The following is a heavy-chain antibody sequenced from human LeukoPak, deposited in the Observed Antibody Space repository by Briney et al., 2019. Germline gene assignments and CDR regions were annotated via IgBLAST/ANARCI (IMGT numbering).Heavy chain of an antibody. CDR2: ISGCGGST. V-gene: IGHV3-23*01. J-gene: IGHJ4*02. Sequence: GGSLRLSCAASGFTFSSYAMSWVRQAPGKGLEWVSAISGCGGSTYYADYVKGRFTISRDNSKNTLYLQMNSLRAEDTAVYYCAKVRYYDYVWGSYRYTGCFDYWGQGTLVTVSS. CDR3: AKVRYYDYVWGSYRYTGCFDY. D-gene: IGHD3-16*02. CDR1: GFTFSSYA.